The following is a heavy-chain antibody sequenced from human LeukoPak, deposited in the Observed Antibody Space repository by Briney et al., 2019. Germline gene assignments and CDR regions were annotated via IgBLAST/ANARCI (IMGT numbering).Heavy chain of an antibody. Sequence: GGSLRLSCTASGFAFSSYWMSWVRQAPGKGLEWVANIKQDGSEKYYVDSVKGRFTVSRVNAKNSLYLQMNSLRDEDTAVYYCAKDGDNDSIPPFDYWGQGNLVTVSS. D-gene: IGHD7-27*01. CDR2: IKQDGSEK. CDR1: GFAFSSYW. CDR3: AKDGDNDSIPPFDY. V-gene: IGHV3-7*03. J-gene: IGHJ4*02.